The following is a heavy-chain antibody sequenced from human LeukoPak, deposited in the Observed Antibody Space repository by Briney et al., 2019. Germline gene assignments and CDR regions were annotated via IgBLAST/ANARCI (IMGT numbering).Heavy chain of an antibody. Sequence: ASVKVSCKASGYTFTSYDINWVRQATGQGLEWMGWMNPNSGNTGYAQKFQGRVTMTRNTSISTAYMELSSLRYEDTAVYYCARGLVVPAAIGGYYYGMDVWGQGTTVTVS. D-gene: IGHD2-2*02. V-gene: IGHV1-8*01. CDR1: GYTFTSYD. J-gene: IGHJ6*02. CDR3: ARGLVVPAAIGGYYYGMDV. CDR2: MNPNSGNT.